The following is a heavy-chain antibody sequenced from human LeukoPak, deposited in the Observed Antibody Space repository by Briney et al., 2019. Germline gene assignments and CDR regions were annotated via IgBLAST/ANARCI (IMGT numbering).Heavy chain of an antibody. CDR1: GFAFSSYW. Sequence: PGGSLRLSCAASGFAFSSYWMSWVRQAPGKGLEWAAHIKQDGSEKYYVASVKGRFTISRDNAKNSLYLQMNSLRAEDTAVYYCARVVDTDDYWGQGTLVTVSS. D-gene: IGHD5-18*01. CDR3: ARVVDTDDY. CDR2: IKQDGSEK. J-gene: IGHJ4*02. V-gene: IGHV3-7*01.